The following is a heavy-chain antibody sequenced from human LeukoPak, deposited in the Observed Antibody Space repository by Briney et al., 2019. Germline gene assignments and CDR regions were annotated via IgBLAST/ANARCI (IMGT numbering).Heavy chain of an antibody. CDR3: ARASYSYDINGWVPFDY. Sequence: PSETLSLTCTVSGGSISRYYWTWIRQPPGKGLEWIGYLYYSGSTIYNPPLKSRVTISVDTSKNQFSLKLSSVTAVDTAVYNCARASYSYDINGWVPFDYWGQGTLVTVSS. CDR1: GGSISRYY. D-gene: IGHD3-22*01. CDR2: LYYSGST. J-gene: IGHJ4*02. V-gene: IGHV4-59*08.